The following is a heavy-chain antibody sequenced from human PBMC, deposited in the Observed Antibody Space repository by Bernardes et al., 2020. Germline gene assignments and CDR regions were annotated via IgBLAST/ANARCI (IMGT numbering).Heavy chain of an antibody. Sequence: GGSLRLSCAASGFTFSSYSMNWVRKAPGKGLEWVSSISSSSSYIYYADSVKGRFTISRDNAKNSLYLQMNSLRAEDTAVYYCARAEAAAAGGYYYGMDVWGKGTTVTVSS. CDR2: ISSSSSYI. V-gene: IGHV3-21*01. CDR3: ARAEAAAAGGYYYGMDV. J-gene: IGHJ6*04. D-gene: IGHD6-13*01. CDR1: GFTFSSYS.